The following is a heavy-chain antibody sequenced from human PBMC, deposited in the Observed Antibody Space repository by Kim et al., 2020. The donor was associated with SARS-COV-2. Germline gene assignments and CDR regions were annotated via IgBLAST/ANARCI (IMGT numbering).Heavy chain of an antibody. CDR1: GGSISSYY. D-gene: IGHD6-13*01. V-gene: IGHV4-59*13. CDR2: IYYSGST. Sequence: SETLSLTCTVSGGSISSYYWSWIRQPPGKGLEWIGYIYYSGSTNYNPSLKSRVTISVDTSKNQFSLKLSSVTAADTAVYYCASLGLYSSSRNWFDPWGQGTLVTVSS. CDR3: ASLGLYSSSRNWFDP. J-gene: IGHJ5*02.